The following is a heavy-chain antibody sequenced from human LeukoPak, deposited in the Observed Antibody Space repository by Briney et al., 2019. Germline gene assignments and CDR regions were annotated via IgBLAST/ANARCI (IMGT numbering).Heavy chain of an antibody. J-gene: IGHJ3*02. CDR3: ARGLCPDDYDFWGGCGESDAFDI. CDR2: IYYSGST. Sequence: SETLSLTCTVSGGSISSYYWSWIRQPPGKGLEWIGYIYYSGSTYYNPSLKSRVTISVDTSKNQFSLKLSSVTAADTAVYYCARGLCPDDYDFWGGCGESDAFDIWGQGTMVTVSS. V-gene: IGHV4-59*12. CDR1: GGSISSYY. D-gene: IGHD3-3*01.